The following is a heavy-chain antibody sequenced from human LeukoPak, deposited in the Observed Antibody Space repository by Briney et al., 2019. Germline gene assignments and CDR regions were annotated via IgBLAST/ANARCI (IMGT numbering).Heavy chain of an antibody. V-gene: IGHV3-33*01. CDR1: GFTFSSYC. CDR3: ARGSGNSGYDDYYYYYGMDV. D-gene: IGHD5-12*01. J-gene: IGHJ6*02. CDR2: IWYDGSNK. Sequence: PGGSLRLSCAASGFTFSSYCMHWVRQAPGKGLEWVAVIWYDGSNKYYADSVKGRFTIARDNSKNTPYLQMNSLRAEDTAVYYCARGSGNSGYDDYYYYYGMDVWGQGTTVTVSS.